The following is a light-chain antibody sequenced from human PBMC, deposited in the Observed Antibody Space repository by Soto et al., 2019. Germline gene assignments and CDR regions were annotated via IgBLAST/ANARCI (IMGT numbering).Light chain of an antibody. CDR2: GAS. J-gene: IGKJ3*01. V-gene: IGKV1-12*01. CDR3: HQAHTFPYT. CDR1: QHIDRW. Sequence: DIQLTQSPSSVSASVGDRVTITCRANQHIDRWLAWFQQKPGKAPELLIYGASILESWVPSRFNGSRSGTDFTLTISGLQPEDLATYYCHQAHTFPYTFGPGTKVDMK.